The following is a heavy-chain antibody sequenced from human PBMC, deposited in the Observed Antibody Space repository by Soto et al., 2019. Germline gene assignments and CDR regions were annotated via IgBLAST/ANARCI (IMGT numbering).Heavy chain of an antibody. D-gene: IGHD3-3*01. CDR1: GFTFSSYA. V-gene: IGHV3-30-3*01. CDR2: ISYDGSNK. Sequence: GGSLRLSCAASGFTFSSYAMHWVRQAPGKGLEWVAVISYDGSNKYYADSVKGRFTISRDNSKNTLYLQMNSLRAEDTAVYYCARDRITIFSMDVWGQGTTVTVSS. CDR3: ARDRITIFSMDV. J-gene: IGHJ6*02.